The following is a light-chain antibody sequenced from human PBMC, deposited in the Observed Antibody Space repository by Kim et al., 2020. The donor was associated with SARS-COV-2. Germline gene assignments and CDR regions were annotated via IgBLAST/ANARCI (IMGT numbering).Light chain of an antibody. J-gene: IGLJ3*02. V-gene: IGLV2-8*01. CDR1: SSDVVGYNY. CDR3: SSYAGTDNLL. Sequence: QSVTISCTGTSSDVVGYNYVSWYQQHPGNAPKLIIYEVTKRPSGVPDRFSGSKSGNTASLTVSGLQAEDEADYYCSSYAGTDNLLFGGGTQLTVL. CDR2: EVT.